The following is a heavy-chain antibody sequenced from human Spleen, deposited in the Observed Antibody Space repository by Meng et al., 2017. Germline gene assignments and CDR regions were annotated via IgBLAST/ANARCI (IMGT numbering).Heavy chain of an antibody. V-gene: IGHV3-11*01. J-gene: IGHJ4*02. CDR1: GFTFSDYY. Sequence: VQLVESGGGLVQPGGYLRLSCAASGFTFSDYYMNWIRQVPGKGLEWVSYISTSGSSTYYADSVEGRFTISRDNAKNSLYLQMNSLRAEDTAVYYCVAFDYWGQGTLVTVSS. CDR2: ISTSGSST. CDR3: VAFDY.